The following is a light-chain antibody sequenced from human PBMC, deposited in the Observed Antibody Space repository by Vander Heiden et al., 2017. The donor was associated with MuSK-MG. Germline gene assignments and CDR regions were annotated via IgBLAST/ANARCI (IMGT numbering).Light chain of an antibody. CDR3: QRSDTVRLT. CDR2: AAS. J-gene: IGKJ4*01. V-gene: IGKV1-39*01. Sequence: DIQMTQSPSSLSASVGDRVSITCRASQSISTYLNWYQQRPGQAPKLLIYAASSLQSRVPSRFRGSGSGTDFTLTIRRLQPEDFAIYYCQRSDTVRLTFGGGTRVDIK. CDR1: QSISTY.